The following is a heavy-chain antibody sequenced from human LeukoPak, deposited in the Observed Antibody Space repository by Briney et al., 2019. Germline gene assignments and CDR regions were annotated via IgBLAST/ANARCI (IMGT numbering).Heavy chain of an antibody. CDR2: IYHSGTT. J-gene: IGHJ3*02. D-gene: IGHD3-3*01. Sequence: SSETLSLTCNVSGGSISSWFWNWIRQPPGKGLEWIGYIYHSGTTKYNPSLKSRVTISIEKSKNQFSLRLSSVTAADTAVYYCARFSDFWSGYYRHDAFDIWGQGTTVTVSS. CDR1: GGSISSWF. CDR3: ARFSDFWSGYYRHDAFDI. V-gene: IGHV4-59*01.